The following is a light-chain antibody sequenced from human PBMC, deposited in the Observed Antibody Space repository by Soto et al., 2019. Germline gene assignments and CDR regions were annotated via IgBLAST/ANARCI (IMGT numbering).Light chain of an antibody. CDR3: QQYNVWPLT. V-gene: IGKV3-15*01. CDR1: QSVNSN. Sequence: EIVMTQSPATLSVSPGERATLSCRASQSVNSNLAWYQQKPGQTPKLLIYVASTRATGIPARFSGSGSGTEFTLTISRLQSEDFAIYYCQQYNVWPLTFGGGTKVEFK. CDR2: VAS. J-gene: IGKJ4*01.